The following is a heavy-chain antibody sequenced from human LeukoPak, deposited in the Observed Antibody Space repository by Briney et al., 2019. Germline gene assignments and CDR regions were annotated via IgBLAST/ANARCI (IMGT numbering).Heavy chain of an antibody. J-gene: IGHJ5*02. CDR3: ARGRIIAVPGTDWFDP. Sequence: ASVKVSCXASGNTFTGNFMHWLRQAPGQGLEWMGWINPNTGETNYAQNFQDRVTMTRDTSITTVYMELSRLTSGDTAVYYCARGRIIAVPGTDWFDPWGQGTLVTVSS. D-gene: IGHD6-19*01. CDR2: INPNTGET. V-gene: IGHV1-2*02. CDR1: GNTFTGNF.